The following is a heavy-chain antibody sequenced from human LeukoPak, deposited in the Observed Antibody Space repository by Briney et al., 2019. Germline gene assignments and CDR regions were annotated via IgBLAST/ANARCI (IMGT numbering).Heavy chain of an antibody. J-gene: IGHJ4*02. CDR3: ASGDYGTFDY. CDR2: IYYSGST. Sequence: SETLSLTCTVSGYSISSGYYWGRIRQPPGKGLEWIGYIYYSGSTNYNPSLKSRVTISVDTSKNQFSLKLSSVTAADTAVYYCASGDYGTFDYWGQGTLVTVSS. D-gene: IGHD4-17*01. V-gene: IGHV4-61*01. CDR1: GYSISSGYY.